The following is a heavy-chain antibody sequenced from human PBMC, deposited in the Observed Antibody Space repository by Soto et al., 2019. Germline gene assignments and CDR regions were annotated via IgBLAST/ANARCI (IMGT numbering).Heavy chain of an antibody. CDR3: AILAATPYDAFDI. Sequence: SVKVSCKASGGTFSSYAISWVRQAPGQGLEWMGGIIPIFGTANYAQKFQGRVTITADKSTSTAYMELSSLRSEDTAVYYCAILAATPYDAFDIWGQGTMVTVSS. V-gene: IGHV1-69*06. CDR1: GGTFSSYA. J-gene: IGHJ3*02. CDR2: IIPIFGTA. D-gene: IGHD2-15*01.